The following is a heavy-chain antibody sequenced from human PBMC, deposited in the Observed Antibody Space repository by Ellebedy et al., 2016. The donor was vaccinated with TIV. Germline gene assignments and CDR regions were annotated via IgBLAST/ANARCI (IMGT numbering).Heavy chain of an antibody. J-gene: IGHJ3*02. CDR2: ISWNSGSI. Sequence: GGSLRLSXAASGFTFDDYAMHWVRQAPGKGLEWVSGISWNSGSIGYADSVKGRFTISRDNAKNSLYLQMNSLRAEDTALYYCAKEGAGYLGAFDIWGQGTMVTVSS. CDR1: GFTFDDYA. D-gene: IGHD3-9*01. CDR3: AKEGAGYLGAFDI. V-gene: IGHV3-9*01.